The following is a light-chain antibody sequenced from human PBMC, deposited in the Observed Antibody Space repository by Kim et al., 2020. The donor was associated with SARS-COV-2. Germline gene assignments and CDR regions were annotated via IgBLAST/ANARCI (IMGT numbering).Light chain of an antibody. CDR2: GAS. CDR1: QSVNNNY. Sequence: LSPGERAPLPCRASQSVNNNYLAWYQQKPGQAPRLLIYGASNRATDIPDRFSGSGSGTDFTLTINRLEPEDFVVYYCQQYGSSPQTFGQGTKLEI. V-gene: IGKV3-20*01. CDR3: QQYGSSPQT. J-gene: IGKJ2*01.